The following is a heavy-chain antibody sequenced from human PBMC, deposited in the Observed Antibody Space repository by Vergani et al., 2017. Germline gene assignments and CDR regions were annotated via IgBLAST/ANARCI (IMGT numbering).Heavy chain of an antibody. CDR3: AREETYYYDSSGYYYSIYFDY. CDR1: GGSISSSNW. Sequence: QVQLQESGPGLVKPSGTLSVTCAVSGGSISSSNWWSWVRQPPGKGLEWIGEIYHSGSTNYNPSLKSRVTISVDKSKNQFSLKLSSVTAADTAVYYCAREETYYYDSSGYYYSIYFDYWGQGTLVTVSS. V-gene: IGHV4-4*02. J-gene: IGHJ4*02. D-gene: IGHD3-22*01. CDR2: IYHSGST.